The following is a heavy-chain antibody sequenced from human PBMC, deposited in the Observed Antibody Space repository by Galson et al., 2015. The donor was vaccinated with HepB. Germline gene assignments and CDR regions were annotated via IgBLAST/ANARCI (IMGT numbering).Heavy chain of an antibody. CDR1: GFTFSSYA. CDR2: ISYDGSNK. Sequence: SLRLSCAASGFTFSSYAMHWVRQAPGKGLEWVAVISYDGSNKYYADSVKGRFTISRDNSKNTLYLQMNSLRAEDTAVYYCASPGVRYFDWLLYRWGQGTLVTVSS. CDR3: ASPGVRYFDWLLYR. V-gene: IGHV3-30*04. D-gene: IGHD3-9*01. J-gene: IGHJ5*02.